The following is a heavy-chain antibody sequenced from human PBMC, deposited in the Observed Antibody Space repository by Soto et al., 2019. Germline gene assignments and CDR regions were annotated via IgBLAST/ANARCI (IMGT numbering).Heavy chain of an antibody. CDR1: GFTFSSYG. D-gene: IGHD6-13*01. CDR2: IWYDGSNR. J-gene: IGHJ6*02. Sequence: GGSLRLSCAASGFTFSSYGMHWVRQAPGKGLEWVAVIWYDGSNRYYADSVKGRFTISRDNSKNTLYLQMNSLRAEDTAVYYCARAGIAAAGNYYYYDMDVWGQGTTVTVSS. V-gene: IGHV3-33*01. CDR3: ARAGIAAAGNYYYYDMDV.